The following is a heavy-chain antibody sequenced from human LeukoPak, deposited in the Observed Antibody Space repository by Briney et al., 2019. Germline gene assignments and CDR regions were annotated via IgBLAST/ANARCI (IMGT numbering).Heavy chain of an antibody. Sequence: GGSLGLSCAASGFTFTHYGMHWVRQAPGKGLEWVAVIWYDGAQKYYADSVKGRFTISRDNTKNTLYLQMNSLRVEDTAVYYCARDPSLRVTLDYWGQGTLVTVSS. D-gene: IGHD4-11*01. CDR3: ARDPSLRVTLDY. V-gene: IGHV3-33*01. CDR1: GFTFTHYG. CDR2: IWYDGAQK. J-gene: IGHJ4*02.